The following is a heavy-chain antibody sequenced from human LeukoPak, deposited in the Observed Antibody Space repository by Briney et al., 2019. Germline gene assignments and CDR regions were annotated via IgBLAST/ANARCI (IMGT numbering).Heavy chain of an antibody. CDR2: ISSNGGST. D-gene: IGHD3-22*01. CDR1: GFTFSTYA. CDR3: ARAKGYYYDSSGYEPKGFDP. Sequence: GGSLRLSCAASGFTFSTYAMHWVRQAPGKGLEYVSGISSNGGSTYYANSVKGRFTISRDNSKNTLYLQMGSLGAEDMAVYYCARAKGYYYDSSGYEPKGFDPWGQGTLVTVSS. V-gene: IGHV3-64*01. J-gene: IGHJ5*02.